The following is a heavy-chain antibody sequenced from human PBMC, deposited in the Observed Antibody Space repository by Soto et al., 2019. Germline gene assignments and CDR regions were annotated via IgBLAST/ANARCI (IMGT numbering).Heavy chain of an antibody. V-gene: IGHV4-31*11. CDR2: ISYTGNT. D-gene: IGHD3-3*01. CDR1: GRSISSVGYY. J-gene: IGHJ4*02. CDR3: ARPNDYWNGYGPFDY. Sequence: QVQLQASGPGLVKPSQTLSLTCAVSGRSISSVGYYWSWVRQHPGKGLEGIGSISYTGNTYYNPSLETRLSISLDTSENRFYLRLNSVTAADTAIYYCARPNDYWNGYGPFDYWGQGSLVTVSS.